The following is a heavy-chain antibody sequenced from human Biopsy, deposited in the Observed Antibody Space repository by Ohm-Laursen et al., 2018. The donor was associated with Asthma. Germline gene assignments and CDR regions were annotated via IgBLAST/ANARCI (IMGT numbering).Heavy chain of an antibody. J-gene: IGHJ6*02. CDR1: GYTFNSAG. V-gene: IGHV1-18*01. Sequence: ASEKAARKTYGYTFNSAGISWVKQAPGEGLEWMGWISVYNGNTKVAQKLQDRVTMIADTSTSTAYMELRSLRSDDTAVYFCARAVDYSRYYGIDVWGQGTTVTVS. D-gene: IGHD3-10*01. CDR3: ARAVDYSRYYGIDV. CDR2: ISVYNGNT.